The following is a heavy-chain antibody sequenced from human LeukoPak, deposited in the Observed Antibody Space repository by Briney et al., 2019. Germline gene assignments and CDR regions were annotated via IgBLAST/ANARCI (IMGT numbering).Heavy chain of an antibody. V-gene: IGHV4-34*01. Sequence: PSETLSLTCAVYGGSFSGYYWSWIRQPPGKGLEWIGEINHSGSTNYNPSLKSRVTISVDTSKSQFSLKLSSVTAADTAVYYCARHPTLKRIPLTLWFDPWGQGTLVTVSS. J-gene: IGHJ5*02. D-gene: IGHD2/OR15-2a*01. CDR3: ARHPTLKRIPLTLWFDP. CDR1: GGSFSGYY. CDR2: INHSGST.